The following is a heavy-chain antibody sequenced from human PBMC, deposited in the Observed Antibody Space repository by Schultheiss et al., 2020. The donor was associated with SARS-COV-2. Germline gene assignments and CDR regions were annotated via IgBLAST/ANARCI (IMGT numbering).Heavy chain of an antibody. CDR1: GFTFSSYW. J-gene: IGHJ3*02. CDR3: TTDDTAMALDAFDI. CDR2: IWYDGSNK. V-gene: IGHV3-33*08. D-gene: IGHD5-18*01. Sequence: GESLKISCAASGFTFSSYWMHWVRQAPGKGLEWVAVIWYDGSNKYYADSVKGRFTISRDNSKNTLYLQMNSLKTEDTAVYYCTTDDTAMALDAFDIWGQGTMVTVSS.